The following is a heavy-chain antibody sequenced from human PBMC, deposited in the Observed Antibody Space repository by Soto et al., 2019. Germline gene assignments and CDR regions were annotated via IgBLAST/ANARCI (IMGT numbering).Heavy chain of an antibody. CDR1: GGSISGSSYY. Sequence: PSETLSLTCTVSGGSISGSSYYWGWIRQPPGKGLEWIGSIYYSGSTYYNPSLKSRVTISVDTSKNQFSLKLSSVTAADTAVYYCARQSDRVGATVLDYWGQGTLVTVSS. CDR3: ARQSDRVGATVLDY. D-gene: IGHD1-26*01. CDR2: IYYSGST. J-gene: IGHJ4*02. V-gene: IGHV4-39*01.